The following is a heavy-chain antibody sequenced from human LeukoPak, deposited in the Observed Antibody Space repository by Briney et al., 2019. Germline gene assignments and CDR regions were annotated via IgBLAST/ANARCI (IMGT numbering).Heavy chain of an antibody. CDR1: GYSFTSYS. V-gene: IGHV5-51*01. CDR2: IYPGDSDT. D-gene: IGHD3-16*01. Sequence: GESLKISCKGSGYSFTSYSIGWVRQMPGKGLEWMGIIYPGDSDTRYSPSFQGQVTISADKSISTAYLQWSGLKASDTAMYYCARLPYVWGSYPLFDYWGQGTLVTVSS. CDR3: ARLPYVWGSYPLFDY. J-gene: IGHJ4*02.